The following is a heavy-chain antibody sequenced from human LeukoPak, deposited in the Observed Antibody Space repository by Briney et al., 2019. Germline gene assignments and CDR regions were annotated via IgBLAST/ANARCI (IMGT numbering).Heavy chain of an antibody. CDR1: GYTFTGYY. CDR3: ARSIPGPHCGGDGCPPTLTPFDL. V-gene: IGHV1-2*04. D-gene: IGHD2-21*01. CDR2: INPNSGGT. J-gene: IGHJ4*02. Sequence: ASVKVSCKASGYTFTGYYMHWVRQAPGQGLEWMGWINPNSGGTNYAQKFQGWVTMTRDTSISTAYMELSRLRSDDTAVYYCARSIPGPHCGGDGCPPTLTPFDLWGQGTLVTVSS.